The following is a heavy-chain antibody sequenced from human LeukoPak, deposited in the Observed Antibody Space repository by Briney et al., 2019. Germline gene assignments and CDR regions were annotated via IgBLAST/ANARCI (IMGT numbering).Heavy chain of an antibody. V-gene: IGHV3-9*01. D-gene: IGHD4-17*01. CDR1: GFTFRDYG. CDR2: ISWNSGSI. J-gene: IGHJ3*02. Sequence: PGGSLRLSCAASGFTFRDYGMSWVRQAPGKGLEWVSGISWNSGSIGYADSVKGRFTISRDNAKNSLYLQMNSLRAEDTALYYCATLKSYGDPRDAFDIWGQGTMVTVSS. CDR3: ATLKSYGDPRDAFDI.